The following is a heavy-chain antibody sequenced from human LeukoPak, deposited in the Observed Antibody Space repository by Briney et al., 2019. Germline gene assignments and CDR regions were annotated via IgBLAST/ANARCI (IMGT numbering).Heavy chain of an antibody. Sequence: PGGSLRLSCAASGFSLSSYSMNWVRQAPRKGLEWVSSITISSNFIYYADSVKGRFTISRDNAKSSLFLQMNSLRAEDTAVYFCARDGHGDGFLTGYSYFGMDVWGQGTTVTVSS. CDR1: GFSLSSYS. CDR3: ARDGHGDGFLTGYSYFGMDV. V-gene: IGHV3-21*06. CDR2: ITISSNFI. D-gene: IGHD3-9*01. J-gene: IGHJ6*02.